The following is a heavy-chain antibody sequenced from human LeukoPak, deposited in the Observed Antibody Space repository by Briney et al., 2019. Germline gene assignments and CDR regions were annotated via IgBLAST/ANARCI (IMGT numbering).Heavy chain of an antibody. V-gene: IGHV1-2*04. Sequence: ASVKVSCKASGYTFTGYYMHWVRQAPGQGLEWMGWINPNSGGTNYAQKFQGWVTMTRDTSISTAYMELSRLRSDDTAVYYCARFGGYCSSTSCDLYYYYGMDVWGQGTTVTVSS. CDR2: INPNSGGT. D-gene: IGHD2-2*01. CDR3: ARFGGYCSSTSCDLYYYYGMDV. CDR1: GYTFTGYY. J-gene: IGHJ6*02.